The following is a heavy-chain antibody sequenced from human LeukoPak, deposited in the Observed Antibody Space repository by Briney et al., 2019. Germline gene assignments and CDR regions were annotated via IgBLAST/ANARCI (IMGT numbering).Heavy chain of an antibody. CDR2: IIPIFGTA. CDR1: GGTFSSYA. Sequence: ASVKVSCKASGGTFSSYAISWVRQAPGQGLERMGGIIPIFGTANYAQKFQGRVTITRDTSASTAYMELSSLRSEDTAVYYCARVVAAAPDAENWFDPWGQGTLVTVSS. CDR3: ARVVAAAPDAENWFDP. V-gene: IGHV1-69*05. J-gene: IGHJ5*02. D-gene: IGHD6-13*01.